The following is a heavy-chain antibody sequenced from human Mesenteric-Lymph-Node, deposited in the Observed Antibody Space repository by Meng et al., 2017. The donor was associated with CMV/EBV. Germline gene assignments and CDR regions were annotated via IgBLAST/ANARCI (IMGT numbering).Heavy chain of an antibody. CDR1: GGSFSGYY. J-gene: IGHJ4*02. Sequence: QVQLQQWGAGVLKPSETLSLTCSVYGGSFSGYYWSWIRQPPGKGLEWIGEINHSRVPNYNPSLKSRVTISLDRSKNQFSLKLSSVTAEDTAVYYCARGSDIPVNNYWGQGTLVTVSS. CDR3: ARGSDIPVNNY. CDR2: INHSRVP. D-gene: IGHD2-15*01. V-gene: IGHV4-34*01.